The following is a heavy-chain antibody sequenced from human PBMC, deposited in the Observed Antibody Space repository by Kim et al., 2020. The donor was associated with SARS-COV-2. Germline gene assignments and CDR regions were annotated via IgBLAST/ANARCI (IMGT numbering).Heavy chain of an antibody. Sequence: YYNPSLKSRVTISVDTSKNQFSLKLSSVTAADTAVYYCARERITGTLIDPWGQGTLVTVSS. J-gene: IGHJ5*02. D-gene: IGHD1-20*01. V-gene: IGHV4-39*01. CDR3: ARERITGTLIDP.